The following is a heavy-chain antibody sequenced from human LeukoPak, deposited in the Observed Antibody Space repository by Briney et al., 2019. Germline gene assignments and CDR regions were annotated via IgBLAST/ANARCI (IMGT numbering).Heavy chain of an antibody. CDR2: IKQDGSEK. V-gene: IGHV3-7*01. CDR1: GLTFSSYW. CDR3: ARVANSSSWYSWYYYYGMDV. Sequence: GGSLRLSCAASGLTFSSYWMSWVRQAPGKGLEWVANIKQDGSEKYYVDSVKGRFTISRDNAKNSLYLQMNSLRAEDTAVYYCARVANSSSWYSWYYYYGMDVWGQGTTVTVSS. J-gene: IGHJ6*02. D-gene: IGHD6-13*01.